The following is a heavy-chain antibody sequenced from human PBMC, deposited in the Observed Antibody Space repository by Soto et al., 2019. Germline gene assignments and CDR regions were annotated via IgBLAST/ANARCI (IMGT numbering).Heavy chain of an antibody. V-gene: IGHV1-69*01. CDR2: IIPIFGTA. CDR3: ARSNCSSTSCFGGGMDV. J-gene: IGHJ6*02. Sequence: QVQLVQSGADVKKPGSSVKVSCKASGGTFSSYAISWVRQAPGQGLEWMGGIIPIFGTANYAQKFQGRVTITADESTSTAYMELSSLRSEDTAVYYCARSNCSSTSCFGGGMDVWGQGTTVTVSS. CDR1: GGTFSSYA. D-gene: IGHD2-2*01.